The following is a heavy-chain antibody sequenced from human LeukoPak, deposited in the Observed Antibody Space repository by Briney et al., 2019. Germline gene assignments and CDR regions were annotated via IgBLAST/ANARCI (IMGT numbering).Heavy chain of an antibody. V-gene: IGHV3-21*01. D-gene: IGHD1-26*01. CDR1: GFTFSSYS. CDR3: ARQGGLDYYYYMDV. Sequence: GGSLRLSCAASGFTFSSYSMNWVRRAPGKGLEWVSSISSSSSYIYYADSVKGRFTISRDNAKNSLYLQMNSLRAEDTAVYYCARQGGLDYYYYMDVWGKGTTVTVSS. CDR2: ISSSSSYI. J-gene: IGHJ6*03.